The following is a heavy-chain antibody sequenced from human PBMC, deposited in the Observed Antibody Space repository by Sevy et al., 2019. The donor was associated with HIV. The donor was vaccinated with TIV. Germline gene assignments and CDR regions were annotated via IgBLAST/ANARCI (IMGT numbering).Heavy chain of an antibody. J-gene: IGHJ5*02. CDR1: GGSFSGYY. CDR3: ARAPPVVVVPGAPSWFDP. D-gene: IGHD2-2*01. V-gene: IGHV4-34*01. CDR2: FNHSGST. Sequence: SQTLSLTCAVYGGSFSGYYWNWIRQSPGKGLEWIGEFNHSGSTHYNPSLKSRVTISVDTSKNQFSLRLNSVTAADTAVYYCARAPPVVVVPGAPSWFDPWGQGTLVTVSS.